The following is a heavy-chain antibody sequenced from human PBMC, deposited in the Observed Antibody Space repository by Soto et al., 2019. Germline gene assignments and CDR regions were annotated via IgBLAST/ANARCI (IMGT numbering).Heavy chain of an antibody. Sequence: GGSLRLSCAASGFTFSSYAMHWVRQAPGKGLEWVAVISYDGSNKYYADSVKGRFTISRDNSKNTLYLQMNSLRTEDTAVYYCARDLLRFLEWLPTYYYYYGMDVWGQGTTVTVSS. J-gene: IGHJ6*02. CDR1: GFTFSSYA. D-gene: IGHD3-3*01. CDR3: ARDLLRFLEWLPTYYYYYGMDV. CDR2: ISYDGSNK. V-gene: IGHV3-30-3*01.